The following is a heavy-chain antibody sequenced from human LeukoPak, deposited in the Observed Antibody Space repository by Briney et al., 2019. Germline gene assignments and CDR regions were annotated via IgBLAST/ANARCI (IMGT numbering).Heavy chain of an antibody. D-gene: IGHD4/OR15-4a*01. CDR3: ARAANSFYYYFDY. V-gene: IGHV1-2*06. Sequence: ASVKVSCKASGYTFTDYYMHWVRQAPGQGLEWMGRINPNSGGTSYAQKFQGRVTMTRDTSISTAYMEPSRLTYDDTAIYYCARAANSFYYYFDYWGQGALVTVSS. CDR1: GYTFTDYY. CDR2: INPNSGGT. J-gene: IGHJ4*02.